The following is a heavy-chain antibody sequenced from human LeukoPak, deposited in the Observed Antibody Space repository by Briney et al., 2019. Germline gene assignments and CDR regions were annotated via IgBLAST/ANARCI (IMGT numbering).Heavy chain of an antibody. CDR3: ARHGVLGHYDAFDI. V-gene: IGHV4-39*01. CDR1: GFTFSSSA. Sequence: GSLRLSCAASGFTFSSSAMSWIRQPPGKGLEWIGSIYYSGSTYYNPSLKSRVTISVDTSKNQFSLKLSSVTAADTAVYYCARHGVLGHYDAFDIWGQGTMVTVSS. CDR2: IYYSGST. D-gene: IGHD3/OR15-3a*01. J-gene: IGHJ3*02.